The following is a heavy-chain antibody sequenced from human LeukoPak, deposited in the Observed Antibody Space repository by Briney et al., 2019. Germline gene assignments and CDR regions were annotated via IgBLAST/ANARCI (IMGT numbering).Heavy chain of an antibody. Sequence: PGGSLRLSCAASGFTFSSYSMNWVRQAPGKGLEWVSYISSSSSTTYYADSVMGRFTISRGNAKNSLYPQMNSLRDEDTAVYYCARANRGGDYWGQGTLVTVSS. D-gene: IGHD7-27*01. CDR2: ISSSSSTT. CDR1: GFTFSSYS. J-gene: IGHJ4*02. CDR3: ARANRGGDY. V-gene: IGHV3-48*02.